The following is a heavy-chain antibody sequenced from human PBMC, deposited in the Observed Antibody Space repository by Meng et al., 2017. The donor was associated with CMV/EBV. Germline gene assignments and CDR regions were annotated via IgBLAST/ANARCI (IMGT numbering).Heavy chain of an antibody. CDR3: TSPLVGGSSSWYDFDY. V-gene: IGHV3-48*03. J-gene: IGHJ4*02. CDR1: GFTFRSHE. D-gene: IGHD6-13*01. Sequence: GESLKISCAASGFTFRSHEMNWVRQAPGKGLEWISYISVPVNIIYYADSVKGRFTISRDNAKNSLYLQMDSLRAEDTAVYYCTSPLVGGSSSWYDFDYWGQGTLVTVSS. CDR2: ISVPVNII.